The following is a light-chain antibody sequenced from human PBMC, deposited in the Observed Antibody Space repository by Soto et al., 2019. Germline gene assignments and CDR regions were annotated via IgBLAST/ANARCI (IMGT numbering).Light chain of an antibody. CDR2: KAA. Sequence: DIQMTQSPSTLSASVGDRVTITCPASQSISSRLAWYQQKPGKAPKLLIYKAASLERGVPSRFSGSGSGTEFTLTISSLQPNDCATYYCQQYNSYPWTFGQGTKVEIQ. J-gene: IGKJ1*01. V-gene: IGKV1-5*03. CDR1: QSISSR. CDR3: QQYNSYPWT.